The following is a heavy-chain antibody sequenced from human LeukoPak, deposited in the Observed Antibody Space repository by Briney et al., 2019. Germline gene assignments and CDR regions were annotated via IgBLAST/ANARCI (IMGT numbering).Heavy chain of an antibody. V-gene: IGHV2-70*01. CDR2: IDWDDDK. J-gene: IGHJ6*02. CDR3: ARTYYHSRSWDNYGMDV. D-gene: IGHD6-13*01. CDR1: GFSFSTSGMC. Sequence: SGPTLVNPTQTLILTCTFSGFSFSTSGMCVSWIRQPPGKALEWLALIDWDDDKYYSTSLKTRLTISKDTSKNQVVLTMTNMDPVDTATYYCARTYYHSRSWDNYGMDVWGQRTTVTVSS.